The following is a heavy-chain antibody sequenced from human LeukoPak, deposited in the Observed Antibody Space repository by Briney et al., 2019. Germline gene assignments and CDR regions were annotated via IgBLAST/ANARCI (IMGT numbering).Heavy chain of an antibody. CDR1: GYTFTSYG. Sequence: ASVKVSSKPSGYTFTSYGISWVRQAPGQGLEWMVWISAYNGNPNYTHKPQGRVTKTTDTSMSTAYMELRSLRPADTAVSYCARDWRKGYCTNGVCPGTTPPRFDSWGQGTLVTVSS. CDR2: ISAYNGNP. CDR3: ARDWRKGYCTNGVCPGTTPPRFDS. J-gene: IGHJ5*01. V-gene: IGHV1-18*01. D-gene: IGHD2-8*01.